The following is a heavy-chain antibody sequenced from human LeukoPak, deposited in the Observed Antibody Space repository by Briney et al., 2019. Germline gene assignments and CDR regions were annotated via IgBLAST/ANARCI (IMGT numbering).Heavy chain of an antibody. CDR1: GFTFSSYW. V-gene: IGHV3-74*01. Sequence: PGGSLRLSCAASGFTFSSYWMHWVRQAPGKGLVWVSRINSDGSSTSCADSVKGRFTISRDNAKNTLYLQMNSLRAEDTAVYYCARALYYYGPYYFDYWGQGTLVTVSS. CDR2: INSDGSST. D-gene: IGHD3-10*01. CDR3: ARALYYYGPYYFDY. J-gene: IGHJ4*02.